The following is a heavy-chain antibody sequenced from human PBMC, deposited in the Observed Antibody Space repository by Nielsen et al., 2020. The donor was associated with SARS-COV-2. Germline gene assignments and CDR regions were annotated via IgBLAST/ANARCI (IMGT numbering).Heavy chain of an antibody. CDR3: ARVALIGVVLTEPLDY. D-gene: IGHD3-22*01. V-gene: IGHV1-18*04. J-gene: IGHJ4*02. Sequence: ASVKVSCKASGYTFTGYYMHWVRQAPGQGLEWMGWISTYSGNTNYAQKLQDRVTMTTDSSTRTAYMELRSLRSDDTAVYYCARVALIGVVLTEPLDYWGQGTLVTVSS. CDR1: GYTFTGYY. CDR2: ISTYSGNT.